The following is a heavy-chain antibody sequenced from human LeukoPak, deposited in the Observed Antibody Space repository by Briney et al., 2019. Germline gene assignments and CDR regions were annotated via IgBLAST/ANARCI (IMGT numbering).Heavy chain of an antibody. CDR2: IYYSGSS. Sequence: PSETLSLTCTVSGGSISSSSHYWGWFRQPPGKGLERIGYIYYSGSSFCNLSLKSRVTMSVDKSKNQFSLRLNSVTAADTAVYYCARGPPVTTDYRGQGTLVTVSS. V-gene: IGHV4-39*01. D-gene: IGHD4-17*01. CDR3: ARGPPVTTDY. J-gene: IGHJ4*02. CDR1: GGSISSSSHY.